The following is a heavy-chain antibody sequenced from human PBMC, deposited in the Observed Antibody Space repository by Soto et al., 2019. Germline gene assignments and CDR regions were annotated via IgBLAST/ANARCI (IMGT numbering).Heavy chain of an antibody. D-gene: IGHD3-3*01. J-gene: IGHJ4*02. CDR3: AKERSGFGVVISYFDY. V-gene: IGHV3-23*01. Sequence: GGSLRLSCAASGFTFSSYAMSWVRQAPGKGLEWVSAISGSGGSTYYADSVKGRFTISRDNSKNTLYLQMNSLRAEDTAVYYCAKERSGFGVVISYFDYWGQGIRVTVAS. CDR1: GFTFSSYA. CDR2: ISGSGGST.